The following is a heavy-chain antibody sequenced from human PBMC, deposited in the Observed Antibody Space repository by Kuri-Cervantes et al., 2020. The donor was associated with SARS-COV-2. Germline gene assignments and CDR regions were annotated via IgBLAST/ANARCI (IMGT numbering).Heavy chain of an antibody. CDR2: ISSSSSYI. Sequence: GESLKISCTALDFAFSTSTMNWVRQAPGKGLEWVSSISSSSSYIYYADSVKGRFTISRDNAKNSLYLQMNSLRAEDTAVYYCARALDGVVTRYYYYYGMDVWGQGTTVTVSS. J-gene: IGHJ6*02. D-gene: IGHD3-3*01. V-gene: IGHV3-21*01. CDR3: ARALDGVVTRYYYYYGMDV. CDR1: DFAFSTST.